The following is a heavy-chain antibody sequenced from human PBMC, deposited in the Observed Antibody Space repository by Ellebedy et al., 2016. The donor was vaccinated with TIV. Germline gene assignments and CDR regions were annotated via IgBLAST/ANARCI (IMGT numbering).Heavy chain of an antibody. Sequence: SETLSLXXTVSGGSVRSGRPYWSWLRQPPGKGLEWIAYIDYSGKTNYNPSLKNRVTLSIDTSKNQLSLKVTSVTAADTAVYYCARGEGGVRGLISHPWGQGTLVTVSS. CDR3: ARGEGGVRGLISHP. CDR1: GGSVRSGRPY. D-gene: IGHD3-10*01. J-gene: IGHJ5*02. V-gene: IGHV4-61*01. CDR2: IDYSGKT.